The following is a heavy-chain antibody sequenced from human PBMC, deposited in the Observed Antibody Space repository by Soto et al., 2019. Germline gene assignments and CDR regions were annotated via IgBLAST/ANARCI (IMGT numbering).Heavy chain of an antibody. CDR1: GFTFTSSS. Sequence: ASVKVSCKASGFTFTSSSVQWVRQARGQRLEWIGWIVVGSGNTNYAQKFQERVTITRDMSTSTAYMELNSLRSEDTAVYYCARDPVGVTHFDYWGQGALVTVSS. V-gene: IGHV1-58*01. J-gene: IGHJ4*02. CDR3: ARDPVGVTHFDY. D-gene: IGHD1-26*01. CDR2: IVVGSGNT.